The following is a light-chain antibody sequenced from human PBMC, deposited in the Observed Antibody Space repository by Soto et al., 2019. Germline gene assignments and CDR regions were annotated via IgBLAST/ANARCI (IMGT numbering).Light chain of an antibody. V-gene: IGLV2-8*01. CDR1: GTDVGQYNY. CDR2: HVS. Sequence: QSALTQPPSASGSPGQSVTISCTGAGTDVGQYNYVSWYQQHPGKAPKLLIHHVSRRPSGVPARFSGSKSGNTASLTVSGLQTEDEADYYCSSYGGFNNVLFGGCTKLTVL. CDR3: SSYGGFNNVL. J-gene: IGLJ2*01.